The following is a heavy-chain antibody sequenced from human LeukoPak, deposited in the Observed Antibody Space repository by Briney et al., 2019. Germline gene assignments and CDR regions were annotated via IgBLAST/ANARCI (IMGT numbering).Heavy chain of an antibody. V-gene: IGHV3-48*03. J-gene: IGHJ5*02. CDR2: ISSSGSTI. CDR3: ARSTYDILTGIDWFDP. CDR1: GFTFSSYE. Sequence: PGGSLRLSCAASGFTFSSYEMNWVRQAPGKGLEWVSYISSSGSTIYYADSVKGRFTISRDNAKNSLYLQMNSLRAEDTAVYYCARSTYDILTGIDWFDPWGQGTLVTVSS. D-gene: IGHD3-9*01.